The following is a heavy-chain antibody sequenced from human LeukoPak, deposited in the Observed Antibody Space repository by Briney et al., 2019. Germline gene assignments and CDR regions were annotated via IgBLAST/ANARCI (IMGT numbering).Heavy chain of an antibody. CDR2: INHSGST. D-gene: IGHD2-2*01. Sequence: PSETLSLTCAVYGGSFSGYYWSWIRQPPGKGLEWIGEINHSGSTNYNPSLDSRVTMSVDTSKNQFSLRLTSVTAADTAVYYCARGGGAATAANRDAFDIWGQGTMVTVSS. CDR3: ARGGGAATAANRDAFDI. V-gene: IGHV4-34*01. CDR1: GGSFSGYY. J-gene: IGHJ3*02.